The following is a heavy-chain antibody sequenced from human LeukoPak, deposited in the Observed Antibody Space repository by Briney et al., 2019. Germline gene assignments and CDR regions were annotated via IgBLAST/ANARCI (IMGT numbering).Heavy chain of an antibody. D-gene: IGHD2/OR15-2a*01. CDR2: IYYSGST. V-gene: IGHV4-30-4*01. CDR3: ARDNKRSYYYGMDV. J-gene: IGHJ6*02. CDR1: GGSISSGDYY. Sequence: SQTLSLTCTVSGGSISSGDYYWSWIRQPPGKGLEWIGYIYYSGSTYYNPSLKSRVTISVDTSKNQFSLKLSSVTAADTAVYYCARDNKRSYYYGMDVWGQGTTVTVSS.